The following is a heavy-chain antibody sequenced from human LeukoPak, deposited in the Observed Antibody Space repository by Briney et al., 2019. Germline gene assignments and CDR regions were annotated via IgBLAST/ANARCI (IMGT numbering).Heavy chain of an antibody. CDR2: ISSSSNTI. CDR1: GFTFSSYS. D-gene: IGHD2/OR15-2a*01. CDR3: AKDFSASDAFDI. Sequence: GSLRLSCVASGFTFSSYSMNWVRQAPGKGLEWVSYISSSSNTIYYADSVKGRFTISRDNAKNSLYLQMNSLRAEDTAVYYCAKDFSASDAFDIWGQGTMVTVSS. V-gene: IGHV3-48*01. J-gene: IGHJ3*02.